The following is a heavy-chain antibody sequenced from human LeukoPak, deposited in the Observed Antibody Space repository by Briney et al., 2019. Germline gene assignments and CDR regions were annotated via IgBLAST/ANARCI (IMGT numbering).Heavy chain of an antibody. D-gene: IGHD3-3*01. CDR1: GGSFSGYY. CDR2: VNHSGST. V-gene: IGHV4-34*01. J-gene: IGHJ3*02. CDR3: ARRPYDFWSGYLDAFDI. Sequence: SETLSLTCAVYGGSFSGYYWSWIRQPPGKGLDWIGEVNHSGSTNYNPSLKSRVTISVDTSKNQFSLKLSSVTAADTAVYYCARRPYDFWSGYLDAFDIWGQGTMVTVSS.